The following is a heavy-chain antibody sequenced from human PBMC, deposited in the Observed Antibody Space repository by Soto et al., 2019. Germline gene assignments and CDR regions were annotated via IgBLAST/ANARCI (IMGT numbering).Heavy chain of an antibody. J-gene: IGHJ4*02. Sequence: QVHLVHSGAEVKKPGASVKVSCKASGYTFTSYAMHWLRQAPGQRLEWMGWINAGNGNSKYSQKFQGRVTITRDATASTTYRELSSVRSEDTAVYYWARDLSYYYDSSGYLEDYWGQGGLVTVS. V-gene: IGHV1-3*01. CDR3: ARDLSYYYDSSGYLEDY. D-gene: IGHD3-22*01. CDR1: GYTFTSYA. CDR2: INAGNGNS.